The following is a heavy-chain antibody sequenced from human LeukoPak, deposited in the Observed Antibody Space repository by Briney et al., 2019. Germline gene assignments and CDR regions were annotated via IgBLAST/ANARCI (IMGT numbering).Heavy chain of an antibody. CDR3: ASESTWLGNYYYYMDV. D-gene: IGHD3-10*01. CDR2: ISISSSTI. J-gene: IGHJ6*03. Sequence: PGGSLRLSCAASGFTFSSYSMNWVRPAAGKGREWVSYISISSSTIYYADSMKGRFTIFRDHAKHSLYLQMNSLRAEDTAVHYCASESTWLGNYYYYMDVWGKGTTVTVSS. V-gene: IGHV3-48*01. CDR1: GFTFSSYS.